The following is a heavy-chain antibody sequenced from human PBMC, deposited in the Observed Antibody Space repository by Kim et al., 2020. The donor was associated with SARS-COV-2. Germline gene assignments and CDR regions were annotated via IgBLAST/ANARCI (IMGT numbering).Heavy chain of an antibody. CDR1: GYTFTSYG. D-gene: IGHD2-2*01. CDR2: ISVYNGNT. V-gene: IGHV1-18*01. J-gene: IGHJ6*02. CDR3: ARGVVVVPAATYYYYGRDV. Sequence: ASVKVSCKASGYTFTSYGISWVRQAPGQGLECMGWISVYNGNTNYAQKLQGRVTMTTDTSTSTAYMELRSMRSDDTAVYYCARGVVVVPAATYYYYGRDVWGQGTTVTVSS.